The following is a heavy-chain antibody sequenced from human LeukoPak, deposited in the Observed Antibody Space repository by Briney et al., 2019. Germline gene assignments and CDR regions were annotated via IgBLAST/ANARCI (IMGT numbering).Heavy chain of an antibody. Sequence: SGPTLARPIPTLTLTCTSSGFSLSTSGVGVGWIRQPPGKALEWLALIYWDDDKRYSPSLKSRLTITKDTSKNEVVLTMTNMDPVDTATYYCPRDSMVRDPNGMELWGRGTTVTVSS. J-gene: IGHJ6*02. CDR2: IYWDDDK. CDR3: PRDSMVRDPNGMEL. CDR1: GFSLSTSGVG. V-gene: IGHV2-5*02. D-gene: IGHD3-10*01.